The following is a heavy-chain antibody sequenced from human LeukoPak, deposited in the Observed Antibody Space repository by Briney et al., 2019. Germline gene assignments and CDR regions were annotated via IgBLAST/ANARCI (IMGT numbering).Heavy chain of an antibody. CDR3: ARDGQAGARYAQDY. CDR2: IWYDGSNE. Sequence: PGGSLRLSCGASGFTFSDHAIHWVRQPPGKGLEWVAYIWYDGSNENYADSVKGRVTISRDNSKNTLFLQMHSLRGEDTAVYYCARDGQAGARYAQDYWGQGTLVTVSS. CDR1: GFTFSDHA. V-gene: IGHV3-30*02. J-gene: IGHJ4*02. D-gene: IGHD1-26*01.